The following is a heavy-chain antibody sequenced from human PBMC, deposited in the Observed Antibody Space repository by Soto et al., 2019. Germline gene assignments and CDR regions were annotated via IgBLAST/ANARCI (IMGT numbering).Heavy chain of an antibody. V-gene: IGHV4-34*01. J-gene: IGHJ6*02. CDR1: GGSFSGYY. CDR2: INHSGST. D-gene: IGHD3-10*01. Sequence: ETLSLTCAVYGGSFSGYYWSWIRQPPGKGLEWIGEINHSGSTNYNPSLKSRVTISVDTSKNQFSLKLSSVTAADTAVYYCARGSPSGRYGMDVWGQGTTVTVSS. CDR3: ARGSPSGRYGMDV.